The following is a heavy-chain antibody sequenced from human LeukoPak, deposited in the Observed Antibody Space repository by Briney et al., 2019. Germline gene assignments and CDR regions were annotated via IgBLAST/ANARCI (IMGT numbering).Heavy chain of an antibody. CDR2: SYPGDSDT. CDR3: ARQGTYSYASSGYSADY. Sequence: GASLQISCKGSGYSFTSYWIGWVRQMPRKGLQWMRISYPGDSDTRYSPSFQGQVTISDDKSISPAYLQWSSLKASDTAMYYCARQGTYSYASSGYSADYWGQGTLVTVSS. CDR1: GYSFTSYW. J-gene: IGHJ4*02. V-gene: IGHV5-51*01. D-gene: IGHD3-22*01.